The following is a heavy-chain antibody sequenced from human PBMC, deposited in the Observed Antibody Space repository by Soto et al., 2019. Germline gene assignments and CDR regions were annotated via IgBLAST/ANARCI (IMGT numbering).Heavy chain of an antibody. V-gene: IGHV3-30-3*01. J-gene: IGHJ4*02. Sequence: QVQLVESGGGVVQPGRSLRLSCAASGFTFSRHTMHWVRQAPGKGLEWVAGISDDGSNTYYADSVKGRFTISRDNSKNTLYLQMNSLTSEDTAVHPCAREVYYDCWRGFNTHPYYFDDWGQGPLVTVSS. CDR1: GFTFSRHT. D-gene: IGHD3-3*01. CDR2: ISDDGSNT. CDR3: AREVYYDCWRGFNTHPYYFDD.